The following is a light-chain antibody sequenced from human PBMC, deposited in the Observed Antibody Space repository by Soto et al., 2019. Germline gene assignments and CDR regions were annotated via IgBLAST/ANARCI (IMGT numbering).Light chain of an antibody. CDR2: EVS. CDR3: PSYDTCTSGYV. J-gene: IGLJ1*01. V-gene: IGLV2-14*01. Sequence: QSAPTQPASVSWSPGQSITISCTRTSSDVGGYNYVSWYQQHPGKAPKLMIYEVSNRPSGVSNRCSGSMSSNTASLVITGLQAEDEADYYCPSYDTCTSGYVFGTGTKVTVL. CDR1: SSDVGGYNY.